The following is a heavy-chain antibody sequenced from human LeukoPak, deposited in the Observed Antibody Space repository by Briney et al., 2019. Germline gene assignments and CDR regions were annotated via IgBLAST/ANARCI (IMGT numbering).Heavy chain of an antibody. CDR3: AKDRSGDSYDDDAFDI. D-gene: IGHD5-18*01. Sequence: GGSLRLSCAASGFTFSSYAMSWVRQAPGKGLEWVSAISGSGRSTYYADSVKGRFTISRDNPKNTLYLQMNSLRAEDTAVYYCAKDRSGDSYDDDAFDIWGQGTMVTVSS. V-gene: IGHV3-23*01. CDR2: ISGSGRST. CDR1: GFTFSSYA. J-gene: IGHJ3*02.